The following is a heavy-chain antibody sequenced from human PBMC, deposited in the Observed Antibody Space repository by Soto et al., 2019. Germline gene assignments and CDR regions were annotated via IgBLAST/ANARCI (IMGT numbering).Heavy chain of an antibody. V-gene: IGHV3-33*01. CDR3: ARAGGTTVTGLWHFDS. CDR1: GFTFNTYS. Sequence: GGSLRLSCEASGFTFNTYSMHWVRQPPGKGLEWLAAIWYDGTQKYYADSVKGRFIISRDNSKKTLFLEMNSLRAEDTAVYYCARAGGTTVTGLWHFDSWGQGTLVTVSS. CDR2: IWYDGTQK. J-gene: IGHJ4*02. D-gene: IGHD4-17*01.